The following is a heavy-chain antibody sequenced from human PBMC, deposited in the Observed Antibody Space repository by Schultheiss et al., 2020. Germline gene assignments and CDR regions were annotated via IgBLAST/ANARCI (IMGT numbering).Heavy chain of an antibody. V-gene: IGHV3-23*01. CDR2: ISGSGGNT. J-gene: IGHJ6*02. D-gene: IGHD4-17*01. CDR3: ARNHPTTVTTKGCLDV. Sequence: GGSLTLSCAVSGFTFSTHAVNWVRQAPGQGLEWVSVISGSGGNTDYADSVKGRFTISRDNSKSTLYLQMNSLRPEDTAVYYCARNHPTTVTTKGCLDVWGQGTTVTVSS. CDR1: GFTFSTHA.